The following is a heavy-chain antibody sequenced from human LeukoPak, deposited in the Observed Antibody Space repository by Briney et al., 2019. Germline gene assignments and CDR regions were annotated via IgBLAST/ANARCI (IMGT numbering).Heavy chain of an antibody. D-gene: IGHD2-2*01. CDR1: GGSISSGGYY. CDR2: IYYSGSN. CDR3: ASLDCSSTSCPFDY. V-gene: IGHV4-31*03. J-gene: IGHJ4*02. Sequence: PSETLSLTCTVSGGSISSGGYYWSWIRQHPGQGLEWIGYIYYSGSNYYNPSLKSRVTISVDTSKNQFSLKLSSVTAADTAVYYCASLDCSSTSCPFDYWGQGTLVTVSS.